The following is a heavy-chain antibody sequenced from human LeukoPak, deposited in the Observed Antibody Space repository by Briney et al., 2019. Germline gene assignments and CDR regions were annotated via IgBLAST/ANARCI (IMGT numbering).Heavy chain of an antibody. CDR2: INPSGGST. CDR1: GYTFTSYY. D-gene: IGHD6-13*01. V-gene: IGHV1-46*01. Sequence: ASVKVSCKASGYTFTSYYMHWVRQAPGQGLEWMGIINPSGGSTSYAQKFQGRVTMTRDMSTSTVYMELSSLRSEDTAVYYCARGRIAAAGWYYFDYWGKGTLVTVSS. J-gene: IGHJ4*02. CDR3: ARGRIAAAGWYYFDY.